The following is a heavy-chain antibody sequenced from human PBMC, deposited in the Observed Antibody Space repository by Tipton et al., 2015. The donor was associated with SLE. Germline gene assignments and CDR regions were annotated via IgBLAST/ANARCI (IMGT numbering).Heavy chain of an antibody. V-gene: IGHV4-59*01. J-gene: IGHJ4*02. D-gene: IGHD6-6*01. Sequence: TLSLTCSVSGGSISSKYWSWIRQAPGKGLGGIGDFSYSGGINYNPSRKGRVTISADTSKNQFSLKLSSVTAADSAVYFCSRDGSMGARPVSFDYWGQGALVTVSS. CDR1: GGSISSKY. CDR3: SRDGSMGARPVSFDY. CDR2: FSYSGGI.